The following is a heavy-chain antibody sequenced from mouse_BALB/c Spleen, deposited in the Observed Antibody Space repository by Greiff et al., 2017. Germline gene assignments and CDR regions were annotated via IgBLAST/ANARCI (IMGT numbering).Heavy chain of an antibody. CDR1: GYTFTSYY. D-gene: IGHD1-1*01. J-gene: IGHJ3*01. CDR2: INPSNGGT. CDR3: TRYYYGSSYVSWFAY. V-gene: IGHV1S81*02. Sequence: VHLVESGAELVKPGASVKLSCKASGYTFTSYYMYWVKQRPGQGLEWIGEINPSNGGTNFNEKFKSKATLTVDKSSSTAYMQLSSLTSEDSAVYYCTRYYYGSSYVSWFAYWGQGTLVTVSA.